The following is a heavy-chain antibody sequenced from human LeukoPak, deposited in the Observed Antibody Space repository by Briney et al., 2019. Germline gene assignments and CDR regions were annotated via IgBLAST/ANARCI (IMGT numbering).Heavy chain of an antibody. Sequence: SETLSLTCTVSGGSISSYYWSWIRQPPGKGLEWIGYIYYSGSTNYNPSLKSRVTISVDTSKNQFSLKLSSVTAADTAVYYCARCAGGSYYDWGQGTLVTVSS. CDR2: IYYSGST. CDR1: GGSISSYY. D-gene: IGHD1-26*01. V-gene: IGHV4-59*12. J-gene: IGHJ4*02. CDR3: ARCAGGSYYD.